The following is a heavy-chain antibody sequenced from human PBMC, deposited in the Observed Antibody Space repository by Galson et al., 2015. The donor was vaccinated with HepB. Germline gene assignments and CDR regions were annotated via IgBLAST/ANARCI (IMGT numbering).Heavy chain of an antibody. CDR2: ISYDGSNK. CDR1: GFTFSSYA. D-gene: IGHD4-17*01. J-gene: IGHJ4*02. CDR3: ARLGMTTVTTSSLHVYYFDY. Sequence: SLRLSCAASGFTFSSYATHWVRQAPGKGLEWVAVISYDGSNKYYADSVKGRFTISRDNSKNTLYLQMNSLRAEDTAVYYCARLGMTTVTTSSLHVYYFDYWGQGTLVTVSS. V-gene: IGHV3-30*04.